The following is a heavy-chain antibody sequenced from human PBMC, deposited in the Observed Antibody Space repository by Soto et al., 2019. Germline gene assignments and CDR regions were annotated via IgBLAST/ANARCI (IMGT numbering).Heavy chain of an antibody. CDR1: GGSISSGGYF. V-gene: IGHV4-31*03. J-gene: IGHJ4*02. Sequence: SETLSLTCTVSGGSISSGGYFWNWIRQHPGKGLEWIGYIYYSGGTYYNPSLKSRPTISIDSSKNHFSLELTSVTAADTAVYYCARYSFGSGIYSNLFDYWGQGTLVTVSS. D-gene: IGHD3-10*01. CDR3: ARYSFGSGIYSNLFDY. CDR2: IYYSGGT.